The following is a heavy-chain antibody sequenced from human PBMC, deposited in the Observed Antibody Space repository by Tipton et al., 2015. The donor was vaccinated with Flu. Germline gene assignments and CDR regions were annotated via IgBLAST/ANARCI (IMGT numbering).Heavy chain of an antibody. Sequence: SLRLSCAASGFTFSSYSMNWVRQAPGKGLEWVSVIYSGGSTYYADSVKGRFTISRDNSKNTLYLQMNSLRAEDTAVYYCAREAAARDYYYYYMDVWGKGTTVTVSS. CDR1: GFTFSSYS. V-gene: IGHV3-66*01. D-gene: IGHD6-6*01. J-gene: IGHJ6*03. CDR3: AREAAARDYYYYYMDV. CDR2: IYSGGST.